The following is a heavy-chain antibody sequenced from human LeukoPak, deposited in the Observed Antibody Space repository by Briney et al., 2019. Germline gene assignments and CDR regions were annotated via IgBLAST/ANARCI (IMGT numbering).Heavy chain of an antibody. V-gene: IGHV3-74*01. J-gene: IGHJ4*02. D-gene: IGHD5-24*01. CDR2: INSDGSST. CDR1: GFTFSSYW. Sequence: LPGGSLRLSCAASGFTFSSYWMHWVRQAPGKGLVGVSRINSDGSSTRYLDSVKGRFTVSRDNARNTLYLQMNSLRVEDTAVYYCARDGGDGYNRDDFDYWGQGTQVTVSS. CDR3: ARDGGDGYNRDDFDY.